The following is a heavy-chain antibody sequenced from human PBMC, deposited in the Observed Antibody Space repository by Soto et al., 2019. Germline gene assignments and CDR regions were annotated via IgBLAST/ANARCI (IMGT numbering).Heavy chain of an antibody. CDR1: GFTFSSYS. J-gene: IGHJ6*02. CDR2: ISSSSSYI. D-gene: IGHD6-19*01. CDR3: ARDLRLSSGWTPYGMDV. Sequence: PGGSLRLSCAASGFTFSSYSMNWVRQAPGKGLEWVSSISSSSSYIYYADSVKGRFTISRDNAKNSLYLQMNSQRAEDTAVYYCARDLRLSSGWTPYGMDVWGQGTTVTVSS. V-gene: IGHV3-21*01.